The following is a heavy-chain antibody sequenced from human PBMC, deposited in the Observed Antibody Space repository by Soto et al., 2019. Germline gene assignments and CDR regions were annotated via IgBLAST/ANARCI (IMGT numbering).Heavy chain of an antibody. CDR1: GFTFTSSA. CDR3: AADRYCTNGVCPDDAFDI. CDR2: IIVGSGNT. J-gene: IGHJ3*02. D-gene: IGHD2-8*01. Sequence: SVKVSCKASGFTFTSSAVQWVRQARGQRLEWIGWIIVGSGNTNYAQKFQERVTITRDMSTSTAYMELSSLRSEDTAVYYCAADRYCTNGVCPDDAFDIWGQGTMVTVSS. V-gene: IGHV1-58*01.